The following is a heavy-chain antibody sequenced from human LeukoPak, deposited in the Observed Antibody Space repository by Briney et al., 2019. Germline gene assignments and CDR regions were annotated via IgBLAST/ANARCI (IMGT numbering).Heavy chain of an antibody. V-gene: IGHV3-30-3*01. Sequence: GGSLRLSCAASGFTFSDYYMSWIRQAPGKGLEWVAVISYDGSNKYYADSVKGRFTISRDNSKNTLYLQMNSLRAEDTAVYYCARDQRNYFDYWGQGTLVTVSS. J-gene: IGHJ4*02. CDR1: GFTFSDYY. CDR2: ISYDGSNK. CDR3: ARDQRNYFDY.